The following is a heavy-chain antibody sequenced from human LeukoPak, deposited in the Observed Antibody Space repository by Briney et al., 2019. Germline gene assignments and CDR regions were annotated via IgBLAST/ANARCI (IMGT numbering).Heavy chain of an antibody. V-gene: IGHV3-74*01. CDR3: ARVPYVFDL. J-gene: IGHJ3*01. Sequence: PGGSLRLSCAASGFTFSNYWMHWVRQAPGKGLVWVSRIYREGRNTYYLDSVKGRFTISRDNARNTLYLQMNSLRAEDTAVYYCARVPYVFDLWGQGTMVTVSS. CDR2: IYREGRNT. CDR1: GFTFSNYW.